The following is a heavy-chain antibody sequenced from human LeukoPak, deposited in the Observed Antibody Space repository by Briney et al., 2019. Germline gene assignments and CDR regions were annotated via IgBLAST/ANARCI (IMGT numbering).Heavy chain of an antibody. V-gene: IGHV1-69*13. J-gene: IGHJ4*02. CDR2: IITIFGTA. CDR1: GGTFSSYA. D-gene: IGHD3-22*01. Sequence: SVKVSCKASGGTFSSYAISWVRQAPGQGLEWMGGIITIFGTANYAQKFQGRVTITADESTSTAYMELSSLRSEDTAVYYCARDVTMTRQYYFDYWGQGTLVTVSS. CDR3: ARDVTMTRQYYFDY.